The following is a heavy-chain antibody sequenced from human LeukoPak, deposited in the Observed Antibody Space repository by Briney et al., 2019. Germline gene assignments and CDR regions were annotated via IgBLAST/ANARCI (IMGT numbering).Heavy chain of an antibody. V-gene: IGHV3-30-3*01. D-gene: IGHD2-21*02. CDR3: ARAVCGGDCYSAGYYFDY. Sequence: GRSLRLSCAASGFTFSSYAMHWVRQAPGKGLEWVAVISYDGSNKYYADSVKGRFTISRDNSKNTLYLQMNSLRAEDTAVYYCARAVCGGDCYSAGYYFDYWGQGTLVTVSS. CDR2: ISYDGSNK. CDR1: GFTFSSYA. J-gene: IGHJ4*02.